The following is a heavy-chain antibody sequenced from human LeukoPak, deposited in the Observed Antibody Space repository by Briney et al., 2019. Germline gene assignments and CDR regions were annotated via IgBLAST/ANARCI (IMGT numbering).Heavy chain of an antibody. J-gene: IGHJ1*01. CDR3: AKDKGCSSTSCTRAEYFQH. D-gene: IGHD2-2*01. V-gene: IGHV3-23*01. Sequence: QPGGSLRLSCAASGFTFSSYGMSWVRQAPGKGLEWVSAISGSGGSTYYADSVKGRFTISRDNSKNTLYLQMNSLRAEDTAVYYCAKDKGCSSTSCTRAEYFQHWGQGTLVTVSS. CDR1: GFTFSSYG. CDR2: ISGSGGST.